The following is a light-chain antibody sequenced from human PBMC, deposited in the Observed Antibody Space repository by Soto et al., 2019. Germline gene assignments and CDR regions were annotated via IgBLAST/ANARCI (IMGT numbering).Light chain of an antibody. CDR2: DIS. V-gene: IGKV3-11*01. J-gene: IGKJ2*01. CDR3: QQRSNWPRNT. Sequence: EIVLTQSPATVSLSPGERATLSCRASQTVSRHLAWYQQKPGQAPRLLIYDISNRDTGSPARFSGSGSGTDFTLTIRSLAPEDSAVYYCQQRSNWPRNTFGQGTKLEIK. CDR1: QTVSRH.